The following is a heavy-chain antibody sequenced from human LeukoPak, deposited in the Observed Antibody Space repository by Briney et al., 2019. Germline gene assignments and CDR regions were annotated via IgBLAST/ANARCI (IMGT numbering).Heavy chain of an antibody. D-gene: IGHD6-13*01. CDR1: GFTFSSYG. V-gene: IGHV3-30*02. CDR2: IRYDGSNK. J-gene: IGHJ4*02. CDR3: ARDILAAAGTLDY. Sequence: PGGSLRLSCAASGFTFSSYGMHWVRQAPGKGLEWVAFIRYDGSNKYYADSVKGRFTISRDNSKNTLYLQMNSLRAEDTAVYYCARDILAAAGTLDYWGQGTLVTVSS.